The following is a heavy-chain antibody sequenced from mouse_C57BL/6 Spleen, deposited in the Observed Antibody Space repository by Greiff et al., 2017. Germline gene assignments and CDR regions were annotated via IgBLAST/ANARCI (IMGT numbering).Heavy chain of an antibody. V-gene: IGHV1-22*01. CDR2: INPNNGGT. Sequence: EVQLQQSGPELVKPGASVKMSCKASGYTFTDYNMHWVKQSHGKSLEWIGYINPNNGGTSYNQKFKGKATLTVNKSSSTAYMALRSLTSEDSAVYYCARDHYSNDEGAMDYWGQGTSVTVSS. CDR3: ARDHYSNDEGAMDY. CDR1: GYTFTDYN. J-gene: IGHJ4*01. D-gene: IGHD2-12*01.